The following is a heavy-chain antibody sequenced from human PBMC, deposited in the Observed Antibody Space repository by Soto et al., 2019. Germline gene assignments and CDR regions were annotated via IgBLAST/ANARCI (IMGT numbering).Heavy chain of an antibody. CDR2: ISPYKGHT. J-gene: IGHJ4*02. Sequence: QVQLVQSGAEVKKPGASVKVSCKASGYSFTSCGISWVRQAPGQGLEWMGWISPYKGHTNYAQNLQGRVTMTTDASTSTAYMELRSLISADSAVYYCVRDLDGSGSYYTAYWGQGTLVTVSS. CDR3: VRDLDGSGSYYTAY. CDR1: GYSFTSCG. V-gene: IGHV1-18*01. D-gene: IGHD3-10*01.